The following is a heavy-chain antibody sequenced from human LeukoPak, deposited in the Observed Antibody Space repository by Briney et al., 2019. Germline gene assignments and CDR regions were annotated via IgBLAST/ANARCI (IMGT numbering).Heavy chain of an antibody. V-gene: IGHV4-28*01. D-gene: IGHD4-17*01. CDR2: IYYSGNT. J-gene: IGHJ4*02. Sequence: SDTLSLTCAVSGYSISSSNWWGWIRQPPGKGLEWIGSIYYSGNTYYNPSLKSRVTISVDTSKNQFSLELNSVTAADTAVYYCARHATVTSFTFAHWGQGTLVTVSS. CDR1: GYSISSSNW. CDR3: ARHATVTSFTFAH.